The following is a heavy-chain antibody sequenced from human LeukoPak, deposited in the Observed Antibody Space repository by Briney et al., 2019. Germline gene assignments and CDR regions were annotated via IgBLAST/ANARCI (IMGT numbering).Heavy chain of an antibody. D-gene: IGHD3-10*01. J-gene: IGHJ6*03. V-gene: IGHV4-59*01. CDR1: GFTFSSYG. Sequence: GSLRLSCAASGFTFSSYGMSWVRQAPGKGLEWIGYIFYSGSTNYNPSLKSRVTISVDTSKNQFSLKLSSVTAADTAVYYCASAKRDYYGSGSYYNPYYYYYMDVWGKGTTVTISS. CDR2: IFYSGST. CDR3: ASAKRDYYGSGSYYNPYYYYYMDV.